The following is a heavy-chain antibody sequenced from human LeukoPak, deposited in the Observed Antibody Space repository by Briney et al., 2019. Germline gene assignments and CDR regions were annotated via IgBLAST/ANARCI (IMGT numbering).Heavy chain of an antibody. CDR1: GFTFSSYS. V-gene: IGHV3-21*01. Sequence: GGSLRLSCAASGFTFSSYSLSWVRQAPGKGLEWVSLIATSSRYTRYADSVKGRFTISRDDAENSLSLQMDSLRAEDTAVYYCARDGSAWSRDYWGQGTLVTVSS. CDR3: ARDGSAWSRDY. CDR2: IATSSRYT. D-gene: IGHD6-19*01. J-gene: IGHJ4*02.